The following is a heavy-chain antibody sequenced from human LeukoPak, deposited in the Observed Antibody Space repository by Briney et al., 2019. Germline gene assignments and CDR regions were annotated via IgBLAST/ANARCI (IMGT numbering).Heavy chain of an antibody. CDR2: IIPIFGTA. D-gene: IGHD2-2*01. CDR1: GGTFSSYA. Sequence: ASVKVSCKASGGTFSSYAISWVRQAPGQGLEWMGRIIPIFGTANYAQKFQGRVTITTDESTSTAYMELSSLRSEDTAVYYCASDRGGSTSPYNYMDVWGKGTTVTVSS. V-gene: IGHV1-69*05. CDR3: ASDRGGSTSPYNYMDV. J-gene: IGHJ6*03.